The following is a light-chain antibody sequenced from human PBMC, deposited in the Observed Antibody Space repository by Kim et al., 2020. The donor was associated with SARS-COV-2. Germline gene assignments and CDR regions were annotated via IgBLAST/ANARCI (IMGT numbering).Light chain of an antibody. V-gene: IGLV8-61*01. J-gene: IGLJ3*02. CDR2: STN. CDR3: VLYMGSGISM. CDR1: SGSVSTSYY. Sequence: QTVVTQEPSFSVSPGGTVTLTCGLSSGSVSTSYYPNWYQQTPGQAPRTLIYSTNTRSSGVPDRFSGSILGNKAALTITGAQAVDESDYYCVLYMGSGISMFGGGTQLTVL.